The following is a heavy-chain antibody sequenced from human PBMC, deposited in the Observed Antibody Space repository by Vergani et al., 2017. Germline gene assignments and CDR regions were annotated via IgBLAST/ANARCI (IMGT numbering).Heavy chain of an antibody. CDR1: GGSISSGGDY. D-gene: IGHD3-10*01. Sequence: QVQLQESGPGLVKPSQTLSLTCNVSGGSISSGGDYWSWIRQHPGKGLEWIGYIYYSGSTYYNPSLKSRVTISVDTSKNQFSLKLSSVTAADTAVYYCARNVWFGELYYWDQGTLVTFSS. CDR2: IYYSGST. V-gene: IGHV4-31*03. J-gene: IGHJ4*02. CDR3: ARNVWFGELYY.